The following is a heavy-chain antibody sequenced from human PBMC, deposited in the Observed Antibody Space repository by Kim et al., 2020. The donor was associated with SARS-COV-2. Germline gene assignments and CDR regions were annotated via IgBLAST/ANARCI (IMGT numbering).Heavy chain of an antibody. CDR1: GGSISSSNYY. J-gene: IGHJ4*02. V-gene: IGHV4-39*01. CDR3: ARHSPNASPAFDY. D-gene: IGHD2-2*01. CDR2: IYYSGNT. Sequence: SETLSLTCTVSGGSISSSNYYWGWIRQPPGKGLEWIGTIYYSGNTYYNPSLKSRVMISVDTSTNQFSLKLSSVTAADTAVYYCARHSPNASPAFDYWGQGTLVTVSS.